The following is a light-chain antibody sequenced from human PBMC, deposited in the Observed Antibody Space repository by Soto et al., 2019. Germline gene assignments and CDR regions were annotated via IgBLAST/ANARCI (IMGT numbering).Light chain of an antibody. J-gene: IGLJ1*01. V-gene: IGLV2-14*01. Sequence: QSVLTQPASVSGSPGQSITISCTGTSSGVGGYKYVSWYQQHPGKAPKLMIYEVSNRPSGVSNRFSGSKSGNTASLTISGLQAEDEADYYCTSFTSASTYVFGSGTKVTVL. CDR2: EVS. CDR3: TSFTSASTYV. CDR1: SSGVGGYKY.